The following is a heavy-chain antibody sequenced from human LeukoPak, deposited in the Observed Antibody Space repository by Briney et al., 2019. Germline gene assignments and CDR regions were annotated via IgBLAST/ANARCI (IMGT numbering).Heavy chain of an antibody. Sequence: RGSLRLSCAASGFTFSDYYMSWIRQAAGERLGWVSYISSSGRTIYYADSVTGPLTISRDNAKKYLYLPMNSLRAEGTAVYYCSIYRASEYYYERRGLFDYWGQGTLVGVSS. V-gene: IGHV3-11*01. J-gene: IGHJ4*02. CDR2: ISSSGRTI. CDR1: GFTFSDYY. CDR3: SIYRASEYYYERRGLFDY. D-gene: IGHD3-22*01.